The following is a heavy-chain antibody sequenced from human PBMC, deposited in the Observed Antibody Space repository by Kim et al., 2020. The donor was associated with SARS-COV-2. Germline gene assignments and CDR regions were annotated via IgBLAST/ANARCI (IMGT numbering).Heavy chain of an antibody. CDR1: GFTFSSYG. Sequence: GGSLRLSCAASGFTFSSYGMHWVRQAPGKGLEWVAVIWYDGSNKYYADSVKGRFTISRDNSKNTLYLQMNSLRAEDTAVYYCARGGYCSSTSCYRRYYYYGMDVWGQGTTVTVSS. CDR2: IWYDGSNK. J-gene: IGHJ6*02. D-gene: IGHD2-2*02. CDR3: ARGGYCSSTSCYRRYYYYGMDV. V-gene: IGHV3-33*01.